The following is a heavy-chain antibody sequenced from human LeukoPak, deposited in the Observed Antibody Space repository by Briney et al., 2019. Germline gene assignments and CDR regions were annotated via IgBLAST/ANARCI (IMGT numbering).Heavy chain of an antibody. Sequence: PGGSLRLSCAASGFAFSSYWMSWVRQAPGKGLEWVANIKGDGSDKYYLDSLKGRFTVSRDNAKNSLYLQVNSLRADDTAVYYCARPFGSGTYYQFDLWGQGTLVTVFS. D-gene: IGHD3-10*01. CDR2: IKGDGSDK. V-gene: IGHV3-7*04. J-gene: IGHJ4*02. CDR3: ARPFGSGTYYQFDL. CDR1: GFAFSSYW.